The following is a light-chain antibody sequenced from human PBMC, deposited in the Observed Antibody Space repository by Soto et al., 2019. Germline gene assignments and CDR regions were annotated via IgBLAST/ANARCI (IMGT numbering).Light chain of an antibody. CDR2: AAS. CDR1: HVVRHY. Sequence: AIRMTQSPSSLSASIGDRGTITCRASHVVRHYLAWYQQKPGKAPKALIYAASFLQSGVPSRFSGSGSGTDFSLTISFLQSEDFATYYCQHYYSYPYTFGQGTTRQ. V-gene: IGKV1-8*01. CDR3: QHYYSYPYT. J-gene: IGKJ2*01.